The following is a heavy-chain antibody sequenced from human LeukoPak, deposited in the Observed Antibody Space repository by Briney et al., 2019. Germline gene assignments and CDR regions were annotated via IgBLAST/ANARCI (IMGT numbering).Heavy chain of an antibody. CDR1: GASITNGAYH. V-gene: IGHV4-39*01. D-gene: IGHD6-19*01. CDR3: ARRRVAVAGRPNWFDP. Sequence: SETLSLTCAVSGASITNGAYHWGWIRQPPGKGLEWIGSINYSGGTHYNPSLKSRVTISADKSKNQSSLKLSSVTAADTAVYYCARRRVAVAGRPNWFDPWGQGTLVTVSS. J-gene: IGHJ5*02. CDR2: INYSGGT.